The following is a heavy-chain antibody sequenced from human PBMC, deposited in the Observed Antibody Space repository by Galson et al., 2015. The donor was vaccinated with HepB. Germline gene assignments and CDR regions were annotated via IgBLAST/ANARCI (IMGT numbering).Heavy chain of an antibody. CDR2: IDPSDSYT. D-gene: IGHD3-22*01. CDR3: ARHFRDSSGYPLPMDV. Sequence: QSGAEVKKPGESLRISCKGSGYSFTSYWISWVRQMPGKGLEWMGRIDPSDSYTNYSPSFQGHVTISADKSISTAYLQWSSLKASDTAMYYCARHFRDSSGYPLPMDVWGQGTTVTVSS. CDR1: GYSFTSYW. J-gene: IGHJ6*02. V-gene: IGHV5-10-1*01.